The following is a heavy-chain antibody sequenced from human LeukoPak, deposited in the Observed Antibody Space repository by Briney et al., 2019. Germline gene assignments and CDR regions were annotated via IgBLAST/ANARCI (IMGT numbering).Heavy chain of an antibody. CDR2: IYPGDSDA. CDR3: ARLHYYGSGSSQNFDY. CDR1: GYSFTSYW. V-gene: IGHV5-51*01. J-gene: IGHJ4*02. Sequence: GESLKISCKGSGYSFTSYWIGWVRQMPGKGLKWMGIIYPGDSDARYSPSFQGQVTISADKSISTAYLQWSSLKASDTAMYYCARLHYYGSGSSQNFDYWGQGTLVTVSS. D-gene: IGHD3-10*01.